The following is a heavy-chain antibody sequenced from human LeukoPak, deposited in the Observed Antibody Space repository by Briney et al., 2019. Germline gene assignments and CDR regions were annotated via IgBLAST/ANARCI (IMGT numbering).Heavy chain of an antibody. CDR1: GGSISSGGYS. CDR3: AREGGGNWFDP. CDR2: IYHSGST. Sequence: SQTLSLTCAVSGGSISSGGYSWSWIWQPPGKGLEWIGYIYHSGSTYYNPSLKSRVTISVDRSKNQFSLKLSSVTAADTAVYYCAREGGGNWFDPWGQGTLVTVSS. V-gene: IGHV4-30-2*01. J-gene: IGHJ5*02.